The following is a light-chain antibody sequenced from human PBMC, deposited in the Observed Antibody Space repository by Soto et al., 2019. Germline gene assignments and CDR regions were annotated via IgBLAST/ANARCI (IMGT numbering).Light chain of an antibody. CDR3: QSYDSSLSGFYV. Sequence: QSVLTQPPSVSGATRQRVTSSCTGSSSKIGARYDVHWYQQLPGTAPKLLIYGNSNRPSGVPDRFSGSKSGTSASLAITGLQAEDEADYYCQSYDSSLSGFYVFGTGTKVTVL. J-gene: IGLJ1*01. V-gene: IGLV1-40*01. CDR1: SSKIGARYD. CDR2: GNS.